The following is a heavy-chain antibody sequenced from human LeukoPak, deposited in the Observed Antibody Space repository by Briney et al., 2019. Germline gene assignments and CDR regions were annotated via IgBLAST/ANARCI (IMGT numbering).Heavy chain of an antibody. J-gene: IGHJ4*02. CDR3: ARGYYYVDY. CDR1: GGSIRSHH. CDR2: IYYSGTN. Sequence: SETLSLTCTVSGGSIRSHHWSWLGQPPGQVLEWIGYIYYSGTNNSNHALKSRVTISEDTPKNQFSLKLTPVTAADTAVYYCARGYYYVDYWGQGTLVTVSS. D-gene: IGHD3-10*01. V-gene: IGHV4-59*11.